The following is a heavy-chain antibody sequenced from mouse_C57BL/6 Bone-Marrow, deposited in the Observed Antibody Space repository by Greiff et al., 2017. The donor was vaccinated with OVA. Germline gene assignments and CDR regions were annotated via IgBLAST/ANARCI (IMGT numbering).Heavy chain of an antibody. CDR3: ARGGYKAY. CDR2: IYPGSGST. D-gene: IGHD2-2*01. Sequence: QVQLQQSGAELVKPGASVKMSCKASGYTFTSYWITWVKQRPGQGLEWIGDIYPGSGSTNYNEKFKSKATLTVETSSSTAYMQLSSLTSEDSAVYYCARGGYKAYWGQGTLVTVSA. CDR1: GYTFTSYW. J-gene: IGHJ3*01. V-gene: IGHV1-55*01.